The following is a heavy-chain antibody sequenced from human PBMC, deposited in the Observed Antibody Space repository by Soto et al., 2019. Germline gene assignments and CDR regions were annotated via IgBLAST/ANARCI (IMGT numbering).Heavy chain of an antibody. Sequence: QVQLQESGPGLVKPSETLSLTCTVSGGSISSYYWSWIRQPPGKGLEWIGYIYYSGSTNYNHSLKSQVTISVDTSKKQFFLKLSSVTAADTAVYYCAREGYDFLSGYYMREHYGMDVWGQGTTVTVSS. CDR2: IYYSGST. V-gene: IGHV4-59*01. J-gene: IGHJ6*02. D-gene: IGHD3-3*01. CDR1: GGSISSYY. CDR3: AREGYDFLSGYYMREHYGMDV.